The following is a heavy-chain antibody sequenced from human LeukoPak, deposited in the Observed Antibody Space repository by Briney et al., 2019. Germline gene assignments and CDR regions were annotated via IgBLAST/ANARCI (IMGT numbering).Heavy chain of an antibody. D-gene: IGHD3-3*01. Sequence: SETLSLTCTASGGSISGYYWSWIRQPPGKGLEWIGYIYYSGSTNCNPSLKSRVTISLDTSKNQCSLKLSSVTAADTAVYYCARVTTIFGMTYYYYGLDVWGQGTTVTVSS. V-gene: IGHV4-59*01. CDR1: GGSISGYY. CDR2: IYYSGST. CDR3: ARVTTIFGMTYYYYGLDV. J-gene: IGHJ6*02.